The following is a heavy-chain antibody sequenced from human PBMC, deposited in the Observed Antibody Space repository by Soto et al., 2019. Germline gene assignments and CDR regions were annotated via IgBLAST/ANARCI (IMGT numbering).Heavy chain of an antibody. CDR1: GGTFSSYA. J-gene: IGHJ6*02. V-gene: IGHV1-69*13. D-gene: IGHD3-10*01. CDR2: IIPIFGTA. CDR3: ARPGSGSYYIYYYGMDV. Sequence: SVKVSCKASGGTFSSYAISWVRQAPGQGLEWMGGIIPIFGTANYAQKFQGRVTITADESTSTTYMELSSLRSEDTAVYYCARPGSGSYYIYYYGMDVWGQGTTVTVSS.